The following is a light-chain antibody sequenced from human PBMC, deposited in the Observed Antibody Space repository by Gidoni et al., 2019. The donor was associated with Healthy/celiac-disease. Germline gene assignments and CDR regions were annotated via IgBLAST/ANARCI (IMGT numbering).Light chain of an antibody. Sequence: QSALTQPRSVSGSPGQSVTIPCTETSSDVGGYNYVSWYQQHPGKAPKVMIYDVSKRPSGVPDRFSGSKSGNTASLTISGLQAEDEADYYCCSYAGSYSWMFGGGTKLTVL. J-gene: IGLJ3*02. CDR3: CSYAGSYSWM. CDR1: SSDVGGYNY. V-gene: IGLV2-11*01. CDR2: DVS.